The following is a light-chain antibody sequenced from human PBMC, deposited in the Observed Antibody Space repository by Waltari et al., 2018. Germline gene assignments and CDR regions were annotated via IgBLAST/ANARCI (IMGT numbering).Light chain of an antibody. CDR3: QEYSSALWT. V-gene: IGKV1-27*01. Sequence: DIQMTQSPSPLSASIGDRVIITCRASQVINNYLAWFQQKPGEVPTLLISEAFTLQSGVPSRFSGSGSGTDFTLTISSLQPEDVGTYFCQEYSSALWTFGQGTKV. J-gene: IGKJ1*01. CDR2: EAF. CDR1: QVINNY.